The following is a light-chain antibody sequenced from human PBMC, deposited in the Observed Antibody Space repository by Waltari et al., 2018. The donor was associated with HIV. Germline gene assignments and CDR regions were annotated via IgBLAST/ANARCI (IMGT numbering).Light chain of an antibody. J-gene: IGKJ1*01. CDR3: HQYSNYLGS. CDR1: QTVGDW. CDR2: RAT. V-gene: IGKV1-5*03. Sequence: DIHMTQSPPTLTASIGDRVNITCRASQTVGDWLAWYQQKPGEAPTLLIYRATTVENGVPSRFSGSASGTDCTLAIDSLHPDDFATYYCHQYSNYLGSFGQGTRVQLK.